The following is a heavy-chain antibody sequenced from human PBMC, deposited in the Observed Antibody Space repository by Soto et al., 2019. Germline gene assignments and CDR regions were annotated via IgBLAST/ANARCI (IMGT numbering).Heavy chain of an antibody. CDR1: GGSISNYY. CDR3: ARDPGGRFDS. J-gene: IGHJ4*02. CDR2: IYYSGST. V-gene: IGHV4-59*01. Sequence: QVHLQESGPGLVKTSETLSLTCTVSGGSISNYYWSWIRQPPGGGLEWIGYIYYSGSTHYSPALKRRLTISVGTSRKEFSLRLTSVTAADSAVYYCARDPGGRFDSWGQGTLVTVSS. D-gene: IGHD1-26*01.